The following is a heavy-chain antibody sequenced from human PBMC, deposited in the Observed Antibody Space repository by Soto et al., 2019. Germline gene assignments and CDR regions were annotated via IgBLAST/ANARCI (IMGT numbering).Heavy chain of an antibody. D-gene: IGHD3-22*01. V-gene: IGHV1-69*13. CDR2: IIPIFVTT. CDR1: GGTFSNYA. CDR3: ARAVRRDYDTSGYGTLHFDY. Sequence: GASVKVSCKASGGTFSNYAISWVRQAPGHGLGWMGGIIPIFVTTNYAQKFQGRVTITADESTSTAYMELSSLRSEDTAVYYCARAVRRDYDTSGYGTLHFDYCGQGTLVTV. J-gene: IGHJ4*02.